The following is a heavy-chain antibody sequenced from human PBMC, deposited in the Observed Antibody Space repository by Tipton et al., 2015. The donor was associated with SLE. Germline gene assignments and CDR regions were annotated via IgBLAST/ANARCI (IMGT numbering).Heavy chain of an antibody. CDR2: ISYDGSNK. J-gene: IGHJ4*02. CDR3: AKDWEMVRGVGYFDY. D-gene: IGHD3-10*01. CDR1: GFTFSSYG. V-gene: IGHV3-30*18. Sequence: SLRLSCAASGFTFSSYGMHWVRQAPGKGLEWVAVISYDGSNKYYADSVKGRFTISRDNSKNTLYLQMNSLRAEDTAVYYCAKDWEMVRGVGYFDYWGQGTLVTVSS.